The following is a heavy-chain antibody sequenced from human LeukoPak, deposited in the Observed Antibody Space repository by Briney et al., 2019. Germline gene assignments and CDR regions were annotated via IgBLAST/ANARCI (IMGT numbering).Heavy chain of an antibody. Sequence: GGSLRLSCAASGFTFSSYAMSWVRQAPGKGLEWVSAISGGGGSTYYADSVKGRFTISRDNSKNTLYLQMNSLRAEDTAVYYCAKGLYYYYYMDVWGKGTTVTVSS. J-gene: IGHJ6*03. CDR1: GFTFSSYA. V-gene: IGHV3-23*01. CDR2: ISGGGGST. CDR3: AKGLYYYYYMDV.